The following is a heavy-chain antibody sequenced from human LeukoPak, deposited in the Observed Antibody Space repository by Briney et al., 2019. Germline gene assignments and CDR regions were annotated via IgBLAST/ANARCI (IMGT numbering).Heavy chain of an antibody. CDR2: ISPDGSST. CDR3: STYYYVPR. D-gene: IGHD3-16*01. CDR1: GFTFSSFW. Sequence: PGGSLRLSCAASGFTFSSFWMHWVRQAPGKGLMWVSRISPDGSSTSHADSVKGRFTISRDNAKNTLYLQLNGLRVEDTAVYYCSTYYYVPRWGQGTLVTVSS. J-gene: IGHJ4*02. V-gene: IGHV3-74*01.